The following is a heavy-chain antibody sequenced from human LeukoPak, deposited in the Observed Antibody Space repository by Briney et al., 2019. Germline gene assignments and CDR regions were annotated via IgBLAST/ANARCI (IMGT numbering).Heavy chain of an antibody. J-gene: IGHJ4*02. CDR1: GYTFTGYY. CDR3: ARDAVWFGELLNYFDY. CDR2: INPNSGGT. D-gene: IGHD3-10*01. V-gene: IGHV1-2*04. Sequence: ASVKVSCKASGYTFTGYYMHWVRQAPGQGLEWMGWINPNSGGTNYAQKFQGWVTMTRDTSISTAYMELSRLRSDDTAVYYCARDAVWFGELLNYFDYWGQGTLVTVSS.